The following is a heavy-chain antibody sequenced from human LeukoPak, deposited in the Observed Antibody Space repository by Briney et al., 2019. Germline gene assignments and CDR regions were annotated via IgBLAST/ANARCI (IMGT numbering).Heavy chain of an antibody. Sequence: MSGGSLRLSCAASGFTFSDYYMSWICQAPGKGLEWVSYISSSGSTIYYAASVKGRFTISRDNAKNSLYLQMSSLRAEDTAVYYCARIPFDDYGDYAQWGQGTLVTVSS. V-gene: IGHV3-11*01. J-gene: IGHJ4*02. CDR1: GFTFSDYY. D-gene: IGHD4-17*01. CDR3: ARIPFDDYGDYAQ. CDR2: ISSSGSTI.